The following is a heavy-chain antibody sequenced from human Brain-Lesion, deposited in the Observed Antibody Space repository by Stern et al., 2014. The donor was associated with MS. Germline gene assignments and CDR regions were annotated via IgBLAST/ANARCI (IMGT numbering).Heavy chain of an antibody. V-gene: IGHV4-61*02. J-gene: IGHJ5*02. CDR2: IHDSGST. CDR1: GGSISSSGYY. CDR3: ATTRWDLFTWNWFDP. D-gene: IGHD1-26*01. Sequence: QVQLVQSGPGLVKPSQTLSLTCTVSGGSISSSGYYWSWIRQPADKGLEWIGRIHDSGSTYYNPPLKGRVPITMDPAKNHFPLKLPSVTAADTAVYYCATTRWDLFTWNWFDPWGQGTLVTVSS.